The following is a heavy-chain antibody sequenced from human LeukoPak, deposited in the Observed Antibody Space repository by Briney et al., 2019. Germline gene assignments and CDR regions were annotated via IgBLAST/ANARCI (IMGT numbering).Heavy chain of an antibody. Sequence: GGSLRLSCAASGLTFSDYYMTWIRQAPGRGLEWISYINGSSSDTKYADSVKGRFTISRDNAKNSVYLLMNSLRAEDTAVYYCARRGTTYCTVDSCHPNWFDPWGQGTLVTVSS. V-gene: IGHV3-11*03. CDR3: ARRGTTYCTVDSCHPNWFDP. CDR2: INGSSSDT. J-gene: IGHJ5*02. CDR1: GLTFSDYY. D-gene: IGHD2-15*01.